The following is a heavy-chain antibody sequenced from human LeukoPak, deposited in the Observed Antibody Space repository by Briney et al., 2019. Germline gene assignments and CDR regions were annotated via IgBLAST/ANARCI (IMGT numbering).Heavy chain of an antibody. J-gene: IGHJ4*02. CDR1: CVSFDDYY. V-gene: IGHV4-34*04. CDR3: TRITAGHDY. Sequence: SETLSLTCAVSCVSFDDYYWRWVRQTPGKGREWMGEINHSGYNNDNPSLKSRSTLSIYTSRKQFSLNLRSVTVADTGIYYCTRITAGHDYWGQGTLVTVSS. D-gene: IGHD3-10*01. CDR2: INHSGYN.